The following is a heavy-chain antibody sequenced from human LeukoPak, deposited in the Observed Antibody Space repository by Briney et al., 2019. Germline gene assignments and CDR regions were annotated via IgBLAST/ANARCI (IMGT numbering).Heavy chain of an antibody. CDR1: GFTFSSYG. Sequence: GGSLRLSCAASGFTFSSYGMHWVRQAPDKGLEWVAVISYDGSNKYYADSVKGRFTISRDNSKNTLYLQMNSLRAEDTAVYYCAKDRYSSSWPPLDPWGQGTLVTVSS. CDR3: AKDRYSSSWPPLDP. V-gene: IGHV3-30*18. J-gene: IGHJ5*02. CDR2: ISYDGSNK. D-gene: IGHD6-13*01.